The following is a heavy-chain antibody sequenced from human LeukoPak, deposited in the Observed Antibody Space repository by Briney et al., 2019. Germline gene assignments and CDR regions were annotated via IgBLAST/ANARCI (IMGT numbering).Heavy chain of an antibody. D-gene: IGHD3-10*01. J-gene: IGHJ6*03. CDR2: ISSSSSYI. CDR3: VRDRFRMDV. CDR1: GFTFSSYS. Sequence: GGSLTLSCAASGFTFSSYSMHWVRQPPGKGLELVSSISSSSSYIYYAHSMKGRFTISRDNAKNSLYLQMNSLTAEDTAVYFCVRDRFRMDVWGKGTTVIVSS. V-gene: IGHV3-21*01.